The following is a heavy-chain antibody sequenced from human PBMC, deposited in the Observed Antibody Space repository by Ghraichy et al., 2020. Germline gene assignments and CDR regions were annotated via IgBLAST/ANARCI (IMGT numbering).Heavy chain of an antibody. CDR2: ISGSGGST. Sequence: GGSLRLSCAASGFTFSSYAMSWVRQAPGKGLEWVSAISGSGGSTYYADSVKGRFTISRDNSKNTLYLQMNSLRAEDTAVYYCAKGKGHNDYYDSSGYYGYFDYWGQGTLVTVSS. CDR3: AKGKGHNDYYDSSGYYGYFDY. V-gene: IGHV3-23*01. CDR1: GFTFSSYA. J-gene: IGHJ4*02. D-gene: IGHD3-22*01.